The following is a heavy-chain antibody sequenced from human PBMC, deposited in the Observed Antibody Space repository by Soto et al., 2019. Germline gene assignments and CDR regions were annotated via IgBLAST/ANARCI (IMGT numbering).Heavy chain of an antibody. J-gene: IGHJ4*02. Sequence: SETLSLTCAVSGGSFSGYYWSWVRQTPGKGLEWIGDTNHTGDTNYNPSLKSRVMISVDTAKTQFSLNVTSVTAADTAVYYCAREVGYYSAARRNLYFDYWGPGTLVTVSS. CDR1: GGSFSGYY. CDR3: AREVGYYSAARRNLYFDY. CDR2: TNHTGDT. V-gene: IGHV4-34*01. D-gene: IGHD2-15*01.